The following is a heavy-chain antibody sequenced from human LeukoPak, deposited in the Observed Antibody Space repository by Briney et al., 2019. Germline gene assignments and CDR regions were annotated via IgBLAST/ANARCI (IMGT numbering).Heavy chain of an antibody. CDR2: LSGGGT. D-gene: IGHD3-16*01. V-gene: IGHV3-23*01. CDR3: AKEGGDY. Sequence: GGTLRLSCTASGFTFSDYGMSWVRQAPGKGPEWVSALSGGGTYYADSVKGRFTISRDNSKNTVYLQMDSLRAEDTAVYYCAKEGGDYWGQGTLVTVSS. J-gene: IGHJ4*02. CDR1: GFTFSDYG.